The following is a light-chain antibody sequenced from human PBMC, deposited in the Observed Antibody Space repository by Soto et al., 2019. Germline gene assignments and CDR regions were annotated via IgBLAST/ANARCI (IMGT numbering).Light chain of an antibody. J-gene: IGKJ1*01. V-gene: IGKV1-39*01. CDR3: QQSYNFPRT. CDR1: QNIDTY. Sequence: DIQMTQSPSSLSASVGHRVTITCRASQNIDTYLNWYLQKPGQAPKLLIYSAYSLQSGVSPRFSGDGSGTDVTLTISSLQPEDFATYYCQQSYNFPRTFGQGTTV. CDR2: SAY.